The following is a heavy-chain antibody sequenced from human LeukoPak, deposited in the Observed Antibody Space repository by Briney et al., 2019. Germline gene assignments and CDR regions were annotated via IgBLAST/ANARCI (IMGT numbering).Heavy chain of an antibody. J-gene: IGHJ4*02. V-gene: IGHV3-48*02. CDR1: GFTFSSLG. D-gene: IGHD3-10*01. CDR2: ISSGTSTT. Sequence: QPGGSLRLSCAASGFTFSSLGMNWVRQAPGRGLEGVSYISSGTSTTYYADSVKGRFILSRDNAKNSLYLQMNSLRDEDTAVYYCARGRGLTLSYHYFDFCGRGTLVTVSS. CDR3: ARGRGLTLSYHYFDF.